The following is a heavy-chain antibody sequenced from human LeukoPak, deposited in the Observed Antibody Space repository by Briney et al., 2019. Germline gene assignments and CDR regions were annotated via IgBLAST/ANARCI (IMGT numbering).Heavy chain of an antibody. J-gene: IGHJ4*02. Sequence: QSGGSLRLSCAASGFTFSSYAMHWVRQAPGKGLEWVAVISYDGSNKYYADSVKGRFTISRDNSKNTLYLQMNSLRTEDTAVYYCARGVAVGEEEWPSDYWGQGTLVTVSS. D-gene: IGHD1-26*01. V-gene: IGHV3-30-3*01. CDR3: ARGVAVGEEEWPSDY. CDR1: GFTFSSYA. CDR2: ISYDGSNK.